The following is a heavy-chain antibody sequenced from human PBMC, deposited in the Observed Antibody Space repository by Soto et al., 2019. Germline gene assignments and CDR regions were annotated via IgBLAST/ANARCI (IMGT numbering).Heavy chain of an antibody. V-gene: IGHV4-59*08. CDR1: GGSISSYY. J-gene: IGHJ4*02. Sequence: SETLSLTCTVSGGSISSYYWSWIRQPPGKGLEWIGYIYYSGSTNYNPSLKSRVTISVDTSKNQFSLKLSSVTAADTAVYYCARHPPYDYGDSGGLYWGQGTLVTVSS. CDR2: IYYSGST. CDR3: ARHPPYDYGDSGGLY. D-gene: IGHD4-17*01.